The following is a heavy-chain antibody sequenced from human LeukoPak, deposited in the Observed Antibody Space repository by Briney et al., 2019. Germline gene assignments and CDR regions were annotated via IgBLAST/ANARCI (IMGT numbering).Heavy chain of an antibody. J-gene: IGHJ4*02. CDR1: GFTFDDYA. CDR2: ISWNSGSI. V-gene: IGHV3-9*01. D-gene: IGHD5-24*01. Sequence: GGSLRLSCAASGFTFDDYAMHWVRQAPGKGLEWVSGISWNSGSIGYADSVKGRFTISRDNAKNSLYLQMNSLRAEDTAVYYCARDRGWLQFDCWGQGTLVTVSS. CDR3: ARDRGWLQFDC.